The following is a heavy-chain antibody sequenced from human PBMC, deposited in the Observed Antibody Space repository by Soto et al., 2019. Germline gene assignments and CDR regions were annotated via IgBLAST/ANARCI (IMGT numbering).Heavy chain of an antibody. V-gene: IGHV3-74*01. CDR3: ARGVRGYWYMDV. J-gene: IGHJ6*03. Sequence: EVQLVESGGGLVQPGGSLRLSCAASGFTFSGFWMHWVRQAPGKGLVWVSRLNGDGSTTNYADSVKGRFTISRDNAKNTVYLEMNSLRVDDAAVYFCARGVRGYWYMDVWGKGTTVTVSS. CDR1: GFTFSGFW. CDR2: LNGDGSTT. D-gene: IGHD3-10*01.